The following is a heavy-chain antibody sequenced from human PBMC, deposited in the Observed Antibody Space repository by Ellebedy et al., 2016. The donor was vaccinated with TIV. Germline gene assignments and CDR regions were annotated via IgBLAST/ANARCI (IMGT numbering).Heavy chain of an antibody. Sequence: GESLKISCAASGFTFSSYAMTWVRQAPGKGLEWVSSISGGAGRTHYTDPVRGRFTISRDDSKSTLCLQMNSLRADDTPVYFCAKDSSDSNYVEALEIWGQGTMVAVSS. CDR2: ISGGAGRT. J-gene: IGHJ3*02. D-gene: IGHD4-11*01. CDR3: AKDSSDSNYVEALEI. V-gene: IGHV3-23*01. CDR1: GFTFSSYA.